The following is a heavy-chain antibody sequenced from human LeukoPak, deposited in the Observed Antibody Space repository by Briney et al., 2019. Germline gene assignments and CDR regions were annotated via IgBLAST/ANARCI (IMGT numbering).Heavy chain of an antibody. CDR3: ARDQDCSSTRCYPYYGMDV. CDR2: ISYDGSNK. D-gene: IGHD2-2*01. CDR1: GFTFSSYA. Sequence: GGSLRLSCAASGFTFSSYAMHWVRQAPGKGLEWVAVISYDGSNKYYADSMKGRFTISRDNSKNTLYLQMNSLRAEDTAVYYCARDQDCSSTRCYPYYGMDVWGQGTTVTVSS. V-gene: IGHV3-30-3*01. J-gene: IGHJ6*02.